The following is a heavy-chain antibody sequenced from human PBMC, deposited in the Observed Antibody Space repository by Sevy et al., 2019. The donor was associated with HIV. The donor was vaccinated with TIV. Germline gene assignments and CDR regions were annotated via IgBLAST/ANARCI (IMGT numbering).Heavy chain of an antibody. D-gene: IGHD6-6*01. J-gene: IGHJ4*02. CDR2: ISSSSSYI. Sequence: GGSLRLSCAASGFTFSSYSRNWVRQAPGKGLEWVSSISSSSSYIYYADSVKGRFTISRDNAKNSLYLQMNSLRAEDTAVYYCARGVDSSSEYYFDYWGQGTLVTVSS. V-gene: IGHV3-21*01. CDR3: ARGVDSSSEYYFDY. CDR1: GFTFSSYS.